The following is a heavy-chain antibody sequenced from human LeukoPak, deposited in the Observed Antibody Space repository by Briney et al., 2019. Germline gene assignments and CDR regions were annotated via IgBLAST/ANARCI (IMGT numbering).Heavy chain of an antibody. Sequence: PSETLSLTCTVSGGSISSYYWSWIRQPPGKGLEWIGFISYSGSTNYNPSLKSRVTISVDTSKNQFSLKLSSVTAADTAVYYCARDRRDYSGYGKYYYYMDVWGKGTTVTISS. CDR2: ISYSGST. V-gene: IGHV4-59*01. CDR3: ARDRRDYSGYGKYYYYMDV. J-gene: IGHJ6*03. CDR1: GGSISSYY. D-gene: IGHD5-12*01.